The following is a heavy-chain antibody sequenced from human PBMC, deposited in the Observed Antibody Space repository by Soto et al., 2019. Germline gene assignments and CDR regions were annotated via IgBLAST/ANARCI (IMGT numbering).Heavy chain of an antibody. Sequence: RGESLKISCKGSGYSFTSYWISWVRQMPGKGLEWMGRIDPSDSYTNYSPSFQGHVTISADKSISTAYLQWSSLKASDTAMYYCASDAGLGMDVWGQGTTVTVSS. D-gene: IGHD2-2*01. CDR2: IDPSDSYT. J-gene: IGHJ6*02. CDR3: ASDAGLGMDV. V-gene: IGHV5-10-1*01. CDR1: GYSFTSYW.